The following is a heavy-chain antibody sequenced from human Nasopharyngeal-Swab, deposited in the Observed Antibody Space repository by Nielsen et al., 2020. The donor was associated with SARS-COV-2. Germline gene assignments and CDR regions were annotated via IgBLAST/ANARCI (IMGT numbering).Heavy chain of an antibody. CDR3: AKDSSGFYYHNS. Sequence: GESLKISCAASGFTFSNYAMTWVRQAPGKGLEWVSAISSSGGSAFYAASVKGRFTISRDNSKNTLSLQMNSLSADDTAVYYCAKDSSGFYYHNSWGLGTLVTVSS. CDR2: ISSSGGSA. J-gene: IGHJ4*02. V-gene: IGHV3-23*01. D-gene: IGHD3-22*01. CDR1: GFTFSNYA.